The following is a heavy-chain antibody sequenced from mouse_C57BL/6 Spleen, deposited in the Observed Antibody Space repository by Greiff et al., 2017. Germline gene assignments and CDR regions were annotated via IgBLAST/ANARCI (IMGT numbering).Heavy chain of an antibody. CDR2: INPSSGYT. D-gene: IGHD2-10*01. J-gene: IGHJ4*01. Sequence: VHLVESGAELAKPGASVKLSCKASGYTFTSYWMHWVKQRPGQGLEWIGYINPSSGYTKYNQKFKDKATLTADKSSSTAYMQLSSLTYEDSAVYYCARQGLLIDYAMDYWGQGTSVTVSS. CDR3: ARQGLLIDYAMDY. V-gene: IGHV1-7*01. CDR1: GYTFTSYW.